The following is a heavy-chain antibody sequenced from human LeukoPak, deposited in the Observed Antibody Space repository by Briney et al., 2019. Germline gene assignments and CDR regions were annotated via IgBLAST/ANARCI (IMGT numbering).Heavy chain of an antibody. Sequence: ASVKVSCKASGYTFTGYYMHWVRQAPGQGPEWMGWINPNSGGTNYAQKFQGRVTMTRDTSISTAYMELSRLRSDDTAVYYCARDRGIAAAGDYWGQGTLVTVSS. J-gene: IGHJ4*02. D-gene: IGHD6-13*01. CDR3: ARDRGIAAAGDY. CDR1: GYTFTGYY. CDR2: INPNSGGT. V-gene: IGHV1-2*02.